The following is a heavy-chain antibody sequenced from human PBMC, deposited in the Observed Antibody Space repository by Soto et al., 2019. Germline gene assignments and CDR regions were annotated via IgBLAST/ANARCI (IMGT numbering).Heavy chain of an antibody. J-gene: IGHJ4*02. CDR3: ARVLPGYSSGWGVDY. Sequence: QVQLVQSGAEVKKPGASVKVSCKASGYTFTSYGISWVRQAPGQGLEWMGWISAYNGNTNYAQKLQGRVTMTTDTPXXTANMELRSLRSDDTAVYYCARVLPGYSSGWGVDYWGQGTLVTVSS. V-gene: IGHV1-18*01. CDR2: ISAYNGNT. D-gene: IGHD6-19*01. CDR1: GYTFTSYG.